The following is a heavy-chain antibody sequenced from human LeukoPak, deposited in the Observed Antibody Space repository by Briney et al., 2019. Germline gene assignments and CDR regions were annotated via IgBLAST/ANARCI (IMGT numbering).Heavy chain of an antibody. CDR3: ARGWGSLDWFDP. J-gene: IGHJ5*02. D-gene: IGHD1-1*01. CDR1: GGSITSYY. CDR2: IYYSGST. V-gene: IGHV4-59*01. Sequence: SETLSLTCTVSGGSITSYYWNWIRQPPGKGLEWIGYIYYSGSTNYNPSLKSRVTISVDTSKKQFSLKLSSVTAAGTAVYYCARGWGSLDWFDPWGQGTLVTVSS.